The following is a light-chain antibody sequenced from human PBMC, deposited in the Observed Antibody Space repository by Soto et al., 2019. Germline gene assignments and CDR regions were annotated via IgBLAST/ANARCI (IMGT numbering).Light chain of an antibody. J-gene: IGLJ2*01. CDR1: SSDVGGYNY. CDR3: CSDAGSYPLVV. V-gene: IGLV2-11*01. CDR2: DVS. Sequence: QSALTQPRSVSGSPGQSVTISCTGTSSDVGGYNYVSWYQQHPGKAPTLMIYDVSKRPSGVPDRFSGSKSGNTASLTISGHHAEDEADYYCCSDAGSYPLVVFGGGTKLTVL.